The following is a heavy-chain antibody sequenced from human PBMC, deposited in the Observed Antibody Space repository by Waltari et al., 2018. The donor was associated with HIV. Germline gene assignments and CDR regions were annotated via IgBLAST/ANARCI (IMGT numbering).Heavy chain of an antibody. J-gene: IGHJ4*02. CDR2: VWYDGKNK. CDR3: ARTPYDTSGYCFDY. V-gene: IGHV3-33*01. D-gene: IGHD3-22*01. CDR1: GSSFSRYG. Sequence: QVQLLESGGGVVQPGRSLSLSCAASGSSFSRYGMHWVRQAPGKGLEWLAVVWYDGKNKYYADSVKGRFTVSRDNSKNTLFLQMNSLRVDDTAVYYCARTPYDTSGYCFDYWGQGTLVTVSS.